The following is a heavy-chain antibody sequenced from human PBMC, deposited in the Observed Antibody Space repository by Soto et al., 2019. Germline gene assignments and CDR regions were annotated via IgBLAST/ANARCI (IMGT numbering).Heavy chain of an antibody. D-gene: IGHD2-21*02. Sequence: QVQLVQSGAEVKKPGSSVKVSCKASGGTFSSYAISWVRQAPGQGLEWMGGIIAIFGTGDYAQKFQGRVTLTADESTSTAYMELSSLRSEDTAGYYCASPPSGNSFYYYYGMDVWGQGTTVTVFS. CDR2: IIAIFGTG. V-gene: IGHV1-69*12. CDR3: ASPPSGNSFYYYYGMDV. J-gene: IGHJ6*02. CDR1: GGTFSSYA.